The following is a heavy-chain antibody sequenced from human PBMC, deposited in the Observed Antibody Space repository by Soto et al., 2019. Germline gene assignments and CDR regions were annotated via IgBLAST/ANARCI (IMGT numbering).Heavy chain of an antibody. V-gene: IGHV1-69*04. CDR2: IIPILGIA. J-gene: IGHJ4*02. D-gene: IGHD3-3*01. Sequence: SVKVSCKASGGTFSSYTISWVRQAPGQGLEWMGRIIPILGIANYAQKFQGRVTITADKSTSTAYMELSSLRSEDTAVYYCARDNPSPSIFGVVESSDYWGQGTLVTVSS. CDR1: GGTFSSYT. CDR3: ARDNPSPSIFGVVESSDY.